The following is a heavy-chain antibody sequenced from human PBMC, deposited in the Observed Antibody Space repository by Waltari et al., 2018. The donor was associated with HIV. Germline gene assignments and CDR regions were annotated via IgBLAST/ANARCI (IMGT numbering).Heavy chain of an antibody. CDR2: IKSKPDGGTT. Sequence: EGQLVESGGGLVKPGGSLRLSCAASGFTFSNAWMSWVRQAPGKGLEWVGRIKSKPDGGTTDYAAPVKGRFTISRDDSKNTFYLQMNSLKTEDTAVYYCTTIWVGCSGGNCYQGNYYYMDVWGKGTTVTVSS. D-gene: IGHD2-15*01. V-gene: IGHV3-15*01. J-gene: IGHJ6*03. CDR1: GFTFSNAW. CDR3: TTIWVGCSGGNCYQGNYYYMDV.